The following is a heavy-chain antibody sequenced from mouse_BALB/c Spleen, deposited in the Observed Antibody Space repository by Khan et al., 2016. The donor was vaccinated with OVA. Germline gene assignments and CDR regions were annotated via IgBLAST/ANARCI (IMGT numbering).Heavy chain of an antibody. CDR3: ARPIYYYGSSFRAMDY. J-gene: IGHJ4*01. CDR1: GYEFSSQW. CDR2: IFPGDGNT. V-gene: IGHV1-80*01. D-gene: IGHD1-1*01. Sequence: QVQLKQSGAELVRPGSSVKISCKASGYEFSSQWMNWVKQRPGQGLEWIGQIFPGDGNTNYSGKFKGKATLTADKSSSTAYMQLSSLTSEDSAVYFCARPIYYYGSSFRAMDYWGQGTSVTVSS.